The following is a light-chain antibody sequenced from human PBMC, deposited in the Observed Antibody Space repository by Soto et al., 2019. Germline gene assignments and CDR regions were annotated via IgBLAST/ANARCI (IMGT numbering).Light chain of an antibody. CDR3: SSYTSGSTLVV. CDR2: DVS. V-gene: IGLV2-14*03. CDR1: SSDIGDYNF. J-gene: IGLJ2*01. Sequence: QPASVSGSPGQSITISCTGTSSDIGDYNFVSWYQQHPGKVPKLLIYDVSNRPPGISTRFSGSKSGNTASLTISGLQADDEADYYCSSYTSGSTLVVFGGGTKLTVL.